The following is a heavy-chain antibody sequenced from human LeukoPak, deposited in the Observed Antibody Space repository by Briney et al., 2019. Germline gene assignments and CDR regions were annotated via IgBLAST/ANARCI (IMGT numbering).Heavy chain of an antibody. CDR3: ARLKTGTSPYYYGMDV. J-gene: IGHJ6*02. D-gene: IGHD1-1*01. CDR1: GGSISSSSYY. Sequence: SETLSLTCTVSGGSISSSSYYWGWIRQPPGKGLEWIGSIYYSGSTYDNPSLKSRVTISVDTSKNQFSLKLSSVTAADTAVYYCARLKTGTSPYYYGMDVWGQGTTVTVSS. CDR2: IYYSGST. V-gene: IGHV4-39*01.